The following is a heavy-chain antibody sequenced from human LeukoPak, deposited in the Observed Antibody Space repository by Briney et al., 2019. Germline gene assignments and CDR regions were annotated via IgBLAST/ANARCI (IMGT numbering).Heavy chain of an antibody. CDR1: GYTFTSNY. CDR3: ARGEEQQPLYYFDY. V-gene: IGHV1-46*01. Sequence: ASVNVSCKASGYTFTSNYIHWVRQAPGQGLEWMGMIYPRDGSTSYAQKFQGRVTVTRDTSTSTVHMELSGLRSEDTAVYYCARGEEQQPLYYFDYWGQGTLVAVSS. J-gene: IGHJ4*02. D-gene: IGHD6-13*01. CDR2: IYPRDGST.